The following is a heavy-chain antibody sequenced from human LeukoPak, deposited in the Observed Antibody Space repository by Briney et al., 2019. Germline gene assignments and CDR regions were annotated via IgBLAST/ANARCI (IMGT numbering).Heavy chain of an antibody. CDR1: GYTFTSYD. D-gene: IGHD3-3*01. CDR3: ARGPPYLLRFLEWFLPHFDY. V-gene: IGHV1-8*03. CDR2: MNPNSGNT. Sequence: ASVKVSCKASGYTFTSYDINWVRQATGQGLEWMGWMNPNSGNTGYAQKFQGRVTITRNTSISTAYMELSSLRSEDTAVYYCARGPPYLLRFLEWFLPHFDYWGQGTLVTVSS. J-gene: IGHJ4*02.